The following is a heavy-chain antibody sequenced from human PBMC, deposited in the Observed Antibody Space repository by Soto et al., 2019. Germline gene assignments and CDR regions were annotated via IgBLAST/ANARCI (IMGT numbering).Heavy chain of an antibody. CDR2: IYHSGTT. D-gene: IGHD2-2*01. J-gene: IGHJ5*02. CDR1: GDSITSGDFS. CDR3: ARGLGYCSTTTCSEDWFDP. V-gene: IGHV4-30-2*01. Sequence: SETLSLTCAVSGDSITSGDFSWSWVRQPPGKGLEWIGYIYHSGTTFYNPSVKSRVSMSVDRSKNQFSLRLTSVTAADTALYYCARGLGYCSTTTCSEDWFDPWGPRTLVTVSS.